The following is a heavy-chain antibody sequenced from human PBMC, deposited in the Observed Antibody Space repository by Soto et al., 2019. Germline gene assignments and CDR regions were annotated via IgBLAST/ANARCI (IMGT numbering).Heavy chain of an antibody. D-gene: IGHD6-13*01. Sequence: QVQLQESGPGLVKASETLSLTCTVSSGSISTYYWSWIRQPAGKGREWIGRIYTSGSTLYNPSLKSRVTMSVDTSKNQFSLKLSSVTAADTAVYFCAGGAAADFFDYWGQGTLVTVSS. V-gene: IGHV4-4*07. CDR3: AGGAAADFFDY. CDR1: SGSISTYY. CDR2: IYTSGST. J-gene: IGHJ4*02.